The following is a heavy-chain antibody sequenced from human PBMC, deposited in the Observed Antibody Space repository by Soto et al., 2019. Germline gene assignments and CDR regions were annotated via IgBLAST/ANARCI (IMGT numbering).Heavy chain of an antibody. CDR3: AKRDTTMKAFDY. V-gene: IGHV3-23*01. CDR1: GFTFSSYA. CDR2: IYDNGAGT. J-gene: IGHJ4*02. Sequence: GGSLRLSCAASGFTFSSYAMSWVRQAPGKGLEWVSAIYDNGAGTYYADSVKGRFTISRDNSRNTLYLQMNSLRAEDTAHYYCAKRDTTMKAFDYWGLGTLVTVSS. D-gene: IGHD4-17*01.